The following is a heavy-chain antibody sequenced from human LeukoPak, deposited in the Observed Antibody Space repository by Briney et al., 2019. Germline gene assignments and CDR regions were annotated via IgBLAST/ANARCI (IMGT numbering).Heavy chain of an antibody. V-gene: IGHV1-46*01. CDR1: GYTFTDYY. Sequence: GASVKVSCKASGYTFTDYYMHWVRQAPGQGLEWMGIINPSGGSTTYAQKFQGRVTMTRDTSTRTVYMELSILRSEDTAVYYCAREGTFSSPRNWFDPWGQGTLVTVSS. D-gene: IGHD6-13*01. CDR3: AREGTFSSPRNWFDP. CDR2: INPSGGST. J-gene: IGHJ5*02.